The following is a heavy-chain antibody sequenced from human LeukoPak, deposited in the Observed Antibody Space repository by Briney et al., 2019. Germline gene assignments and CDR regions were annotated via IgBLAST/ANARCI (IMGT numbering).Heavy chain of an antibody. CDR3: ARRADDILTGYYPPWAYYFDY. Sequence: ASVKVSCKASGYTFTSYAMHWVRQAPGQRLEWMGWINAGNGNTKYSQKFQGRVTITRDTSASTAYMELSSLRSEDTAVYYCARRADDILTGYYPPWAYYFDYWGQGTVVTVSS. J-gene: IGHJ4*02. V-gene: IGHV1-3*01. CDR1: GYTFTSYA. D-gene: IGHD3-9*01. CDR2: INAGNGNT.